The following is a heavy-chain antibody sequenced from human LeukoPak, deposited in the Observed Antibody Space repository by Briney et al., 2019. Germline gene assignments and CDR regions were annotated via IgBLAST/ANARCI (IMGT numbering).Heavy chain of an antibody. CDR1: GFTFSSYA. Sequence: PGGSLRLSCAASGFTFSSYAISWVRQAPGQGLEWMGKINLSGGSTTYAQKFQGRVTMTRDTSTSTVYMELSSLRSEDTAVYYCARDYVDDIPMIKDYWGQGTLVTVSS. D-gene: IGHD2-8*01. CDR3: ARDYVDDIPMIKDY. CDR2: INLSGGST. V-gene: IGHV1-46*01. J-gene: IGHJ4*02.